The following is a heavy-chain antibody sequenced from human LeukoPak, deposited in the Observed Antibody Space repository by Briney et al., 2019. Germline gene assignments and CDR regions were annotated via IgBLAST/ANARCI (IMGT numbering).Heavy chain of an antibody. CDR3: ARTDYLLSHDY. J-gene: IGHJ4*02. V-gene: IGHV1-2*02. CDR2: TNPNSDDT. D-gene: IGHD2/OR15-2a*01. Sequence: ASVKVSCKASGYTFTGYYIHWVRQAPGQGLEWMGGTNPNSDDTNYAQRFQGRVTMTRDTSISTAYMELSRLRSDDTAVYYCARTDYLLSHDYWGQGTLVTVSS. CDR1: GYTFTGYY.